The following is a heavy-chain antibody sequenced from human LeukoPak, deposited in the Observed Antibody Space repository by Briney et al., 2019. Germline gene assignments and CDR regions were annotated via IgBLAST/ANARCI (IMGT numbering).Heavy chain of an antibody. V-gene: IGHV3-7*01. D-gene: IGHD3-10*01. CDR3: ASPVGGSGPGDY. CDR2: IKQEGSEK. Sequence: ESGGSLRLSCTTSGFNFRAYWMGWVRQAPGKGGEGVGNIKQEGSEKYYVDSVKGRFSISRDNSKNTLYLQMNSLRAEDTAVYYCASPVGGSGPGDYWGQGTLVTVSS. J-gene: IGHJ4*02. CDR1: GFNFRAYW.